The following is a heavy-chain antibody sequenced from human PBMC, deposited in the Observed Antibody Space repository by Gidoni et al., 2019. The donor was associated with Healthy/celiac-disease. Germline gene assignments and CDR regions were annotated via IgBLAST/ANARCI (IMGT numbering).Heavy chain of an antibody. Sequence: EVQLVESGGVVVQPGGSLRLSCAASGFTFDDYTMHWVRQAPGKGLEWVSLISWDGGSTYYADSVKGRFTISRDNSKNSLYLQMNSLRTEDTALYYCAKGADGSGTIHDWGQGTLVTVSS. V-gene: IGHV3-43*01. CDR3: AKGADGSGTIHD. J-gene: IGHJ4*02. CDR2: ISWDGGST. CDR1: GFTFDDYT. D-gene: IGHD3-10*01.